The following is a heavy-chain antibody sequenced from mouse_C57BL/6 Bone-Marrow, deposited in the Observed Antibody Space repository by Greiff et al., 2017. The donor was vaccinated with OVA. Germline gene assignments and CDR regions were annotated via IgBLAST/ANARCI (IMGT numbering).Heavy chain of an antibody. V-gene: IGHV1-4*01. Sequence: VKLMESGAELARPGASVKMSCKASGYTFTSYTMHWVKQRPGQGLEWIGYINPSSGYTKYNQKFKDKATLTADKSSSTAYMQLSSLTSEDSAVYYCARWGDGIAYWGQGTLVTVSA. CDR3: ARWGDGIAY. CDR1: GYTFTSYT. J-gene: IGHJ3*01. CDR2: INPSSGYT. D-gene: IGHD3-3*01.